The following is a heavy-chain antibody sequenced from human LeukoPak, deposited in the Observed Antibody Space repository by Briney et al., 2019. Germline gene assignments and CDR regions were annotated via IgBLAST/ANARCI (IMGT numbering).Heavy chain of an antibody. D-gene: IGHD1-1*01. CDR1: GGSISSYY. CDR3: ARDLGGTTGGYFDY. V-gene: IGHV4-59*01. J-gene: IGHJ4*02. CDR2: IYYSGST. Sequence: SETLSLTCTVSGGSISSYYWSWIRQPPGKGLEWIGYIYYSGSTNYNPSLKSRVTISVDTSKNQFSLKLSSVTAADTAVYYCARDLGGTTGGYFDYWGQGTLVTVSS.